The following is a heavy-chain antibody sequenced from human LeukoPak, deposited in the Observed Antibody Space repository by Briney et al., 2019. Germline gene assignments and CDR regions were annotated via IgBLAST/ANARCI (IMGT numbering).Heavy chain of an antibody. CDR3: ARSGSSSWDHYYYYYMDV. J-gene: IGHJ6*03. CDR1: GGTFSSYA. V-gene: IGHV1-69*13. CDR2: IIPIFGTA. Sequence: EASVKVSCKASGGTFSSYAISWVRQAPGQGLEWMGGIIPIFGTANYAQKFQGRVTITADESTSTAYMELSSLRSEDTAVYYCARSGSSSWDHYYYYYMDVWGKGTTVTISS. D-gene: IGHD6-13*01.